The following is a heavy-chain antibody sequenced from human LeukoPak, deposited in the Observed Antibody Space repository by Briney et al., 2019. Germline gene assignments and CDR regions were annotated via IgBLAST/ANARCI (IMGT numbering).Heavy chain of an antibody. CDR1: GDSISNFY. J-gene: IGHJ5*01. V-gene: IGHV4-59*08. CDR3: ALAPNSNWFDF. Sequence: SETLSLTCSVSGDSISNFYWNWIRQPPGKRLEWIGNIHYSGNSNYNPSLQSRVTISIDTSRKQLFLKLTSVTAADTAVYYCALAPNSNWFDFWGQGTLVTVSS. CDR2: IHYSGNS.